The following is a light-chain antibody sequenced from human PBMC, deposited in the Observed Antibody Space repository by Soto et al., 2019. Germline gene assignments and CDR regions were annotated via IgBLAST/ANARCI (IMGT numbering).Light chain of an antibody. CDR1: QSVSSSY. CDR3: QQYGTSSIT. Sequence: EIVLTQSPGTLSLSPGERATLSCRASQSVSSSYLAWYQQKPGQAPRLLIYGASSRATGIPDRFSGSGSGTDFNLTISRLESEDFAVYYCQQYGTSSITFGQGTRLE. CDR2: GAS. J-gene: IGKJ5*01. V-gene: IGKV3-20*01.